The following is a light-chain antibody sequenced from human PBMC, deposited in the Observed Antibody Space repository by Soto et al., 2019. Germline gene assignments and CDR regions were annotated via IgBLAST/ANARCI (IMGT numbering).Light chain of an antibody. CDR1: QSVSSSY. J-gene: IGKJ3*01. CDR3: QQYRSLPLFT. Sequence: EIVLTQSPGTLSLSPGERATLSCRASQSVSSSYLARYQQKPGQAPRLLIYGASSRATGIPDRFSGGGSGTDFTLTISRLEPEDLAVYYCQQYRSLPLFTFGPGTNVDIK. V-gene: IGKV3-20*01. CDR2: GAS.